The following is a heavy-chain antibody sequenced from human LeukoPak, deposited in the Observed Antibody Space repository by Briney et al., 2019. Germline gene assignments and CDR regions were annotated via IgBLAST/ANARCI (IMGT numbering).Heavy chain of an antibody. V-gene: IGHV3-73*01. CDR1: GFTFSGSA. J-gene: IGHJ4*02. Sequence: GGSLRLSCAASGFTFSGSAMHWVRQASGKGLEWVGRIRSKANSYAAAYAASVKGRFTIPRDDSKNTAYLQMNSLKTEDTAVYYCTRDEGYGDYPDYWGQGTLVTVSS. D-gene: IGHD4-17*01. CDR2: IRSKANSYAA. CDR3: TRDEGYGDYPDY.